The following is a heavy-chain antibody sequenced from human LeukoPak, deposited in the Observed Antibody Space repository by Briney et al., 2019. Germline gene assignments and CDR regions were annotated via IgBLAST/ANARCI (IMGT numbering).Heavy chain of an antibody. J-gene: IGHJ4*02. Sequence: GGFLRLSCAASGFTFSNYGLSWVRQAPGKGLEWVSAISGSGGSTYYADSVKGRFTISRDNSKNTLYLQMNSLRAEDTAVYYCARAETGYYYDSSGYPFAYWGQGTLVTVSS. CDR3: ARAETGYYYDSSGYPFAY. D-gene: IGHD3-22*01. CDR2: ISGSGGST. V-gene: IGHV3-23*01. CDR1: GFTFSNYG.